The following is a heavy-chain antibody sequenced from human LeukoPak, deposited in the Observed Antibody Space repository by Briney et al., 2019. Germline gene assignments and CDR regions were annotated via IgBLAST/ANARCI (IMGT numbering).Heavy chain of an antibody. CDR1: GGSISSYY. V-gene: IGHV3-7*05. Sequence: PSETLSLTCTVSGGSISSYYWSWVRQAPGKGLEWVAKIKQDGSEKYYVDSVKGRFTISRDNAKNSLYLQLNSLRAEDTAVYYCARQGRYFDYWGQGTLVTVSS. CDR3: ARQGRYFDY. CDR2: IKQDGSEK. J-gene: IGHJ4*02.